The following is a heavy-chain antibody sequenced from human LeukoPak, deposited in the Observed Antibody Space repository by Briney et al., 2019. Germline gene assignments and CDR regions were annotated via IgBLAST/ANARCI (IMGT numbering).Heavy chain of an antibody. J-gene: IGHJ4*02. CDR1: GFTFSSYA. CDR3: AKGRHYYYDSSGYSNFDY. Sequence: PGGSLRLSCAASGFTFSSYAMSWVRQAPGKGLEWVSAIIVSGGSTYYADSVKGRFTISRDNSKNTLYLQMNSLRAGDTAVYYCAKGRHYYYDSSGYSNFDYWGQGTLVTVSS. CDR2: IIVSGGST. D-gene: IGHD3-22*01. V-gene: IGHV3-23*01.